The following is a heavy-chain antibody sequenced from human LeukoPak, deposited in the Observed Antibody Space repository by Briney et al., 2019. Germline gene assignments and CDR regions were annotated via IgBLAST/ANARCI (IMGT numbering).Heavy chain of an antibody. CDR2: IYPGNSDT. CDR1: GYNFANYW. J-gene: IGHJ4*02. CDR3: ILAADGFDY. Sequence: GESLKISCEGSGYNFANYWIGWVRQMPGKGLEWMGTIYPGNSDTRYSPSFQGQVTISADKSISTAHLQWSSLKASDTAMYYCILAADGFDYWGQGTLVTVSS. D-gene: IGHD6-13*01. V-gene: IGHV5-51*01.